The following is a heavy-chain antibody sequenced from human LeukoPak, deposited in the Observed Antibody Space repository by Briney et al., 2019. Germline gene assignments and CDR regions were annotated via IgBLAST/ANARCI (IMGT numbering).Heavy chain of an antibody. Sequence: PSETLSLTCTVSGYSISSGYYWGWIRQPPGKGLEWIGSIYHSGSTYYNPSLKSRVTISVDTSKNQFSLKLSSVTAADTAVYYCARDPIIGGRRFGLWGQGTLVTVSS. CDR2: IYHSGST. CDR1: GYSISSGYY. J-gene: IGHJ5*02. V-gene: IGHV4-38-2*02. D-gene: IGHD2/OR15-2a*01. CDR3: ARDPIIGGRRFGL.